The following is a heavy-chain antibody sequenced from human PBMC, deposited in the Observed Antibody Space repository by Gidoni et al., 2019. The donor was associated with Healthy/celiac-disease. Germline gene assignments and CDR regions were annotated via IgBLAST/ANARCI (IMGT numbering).Heavy chain of an antibody. D-gene: IGHD4-17*01. CDR2: ISSSSSYI. J-gene: IGHJ3*02. V-gene: IGHV3-21*01. CDR3: ARDPHGYGDYVGPHAFDI. CDR1: GFTFSSYS. Sequence: EVQLVESGGGLVKPGGSLRLSCAASGFTFSSYSMNWVRQAPGKGLEWVSSISSSSSYIYYADSVKGRFTISRDNAKNSLYLQMNSLRAEDTAVYYCARDPHGYGDYVGPHAFDIWGQGTMVTVSS.